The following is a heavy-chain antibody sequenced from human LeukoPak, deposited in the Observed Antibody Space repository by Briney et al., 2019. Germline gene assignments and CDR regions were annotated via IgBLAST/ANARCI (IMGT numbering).Heavy chain of an antibody. CDR3: ARGGNYWPQWWFDP. J-gene: IGHJ5*02. CDR1: GGSISSYY. V-gene: IGHV4-59*01. CDR2: IYYTGST. Sequence: SETLSLTCSVSGGSISSYYWSWIRQPPGKGLEWIGYIYYTGSTSYNPSLKSRVTMSLDASKNQFSLELNSVTPADTAVYYCARGGNYWPQWWFDPWGRGTLVSVSS. D-gene: IGHD1-26*01.